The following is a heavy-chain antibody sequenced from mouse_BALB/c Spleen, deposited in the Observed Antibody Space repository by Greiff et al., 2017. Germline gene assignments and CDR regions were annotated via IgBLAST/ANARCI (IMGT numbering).Heavy chain of an antibody. J-gene: IGHJ2*01. V-gene: IGHV1S34*01. D-gene: IGHD1-1*01. CDR1: GYSFTGYY. CDR2: ISCYNGAT. Sequence: LVKTGASVKISCKASGYSFTGYYMHWVKQSHGKSLEWIGYISCYNGATSYNQKFKGKATFTVDTSSSTAYMQFNSLTSEDSAVYYCARDYYGSSFPGGLDYWGQGTTLTVSS. CDR3: ARDYYGSSFPGGLDY.